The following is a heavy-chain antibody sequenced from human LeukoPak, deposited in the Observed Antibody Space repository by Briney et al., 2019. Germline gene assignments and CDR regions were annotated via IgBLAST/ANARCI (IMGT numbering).Heavy chain of an antibody. V-gene: IGHV3-30-3*01. CDR1: GFTFSSYA. D-gene: IGHD6-19*01. CDR3: AKDFGSGWYFDRASVFDI. Sequence: GRSLRLSCAASGFTFSSYAMHWVRQAPGKGLEWVAVISYGGSNKYYADSVKGRFTISRDNSKNTLYLQMNSLRAEDTAVYYCAKDFGSGWYFDRASVFDIWGQGTMVTVSS. CDR2: ISYGGSNK. J-gene: IGHJ3*02.